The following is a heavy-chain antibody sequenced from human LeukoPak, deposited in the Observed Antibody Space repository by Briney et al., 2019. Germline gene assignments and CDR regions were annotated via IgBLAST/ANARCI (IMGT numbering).Heavy chain of an antibody. CDR1: GFTFSSYA. CDR2: ISYDGSNK. D-gene: IGHD6-13*01. Sequence: GGSLRLSCAASGFTFSSYAMHCVRQAPGKGLEWVADISYDGSNKYYADSVKGRLTISRDNSKNTLYLQIDSLRAEDTAVYFCARVSIAAAGSSDYWGQGTLVTVSS. J-gene: IGHJ4*02. V-gene: IGHV3-30-3*01. CDR3: ARVSIAAAGSSDY.